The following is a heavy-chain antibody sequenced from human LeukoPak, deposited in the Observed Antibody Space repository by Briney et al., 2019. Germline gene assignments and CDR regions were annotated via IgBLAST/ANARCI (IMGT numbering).Heavy chain of an antibody. D-gene: IGHD2-2*01. CDR1: GFTFVDYA. Sequence: GGSLRLSCTASGFTFVDYAMSWFRQAPGKGLEWVGFIRSKAYGGTTEYAASVKGRFTISRDDSKSIAYLQMNSLKTEDTAVYYCTRKPSHCDYWGQGTLVTVSS. V-gene: IGHV3-49*03. CDR2: IRSKAYGGTT. J-gene: IGHJ4*02. CDR3: TRKPSHCDY.